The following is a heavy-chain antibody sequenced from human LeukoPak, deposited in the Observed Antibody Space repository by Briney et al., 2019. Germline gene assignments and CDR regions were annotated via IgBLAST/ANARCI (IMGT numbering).Heavy chain of an antibody. CDR2: INHSGST. Sequence: PSETLSLTCAVYGGSFSGYYWSWIRQPPGKGLEWIGEINHSGSTNYNPSLKSRVTISVDTSKNQFSLKLSSVTAADTAVYYCARDVQYRTTVTTRWYFDYWGQGTLVTVSS. CDR3: ARDVQYRTTVTTRWYFDY. J-gene: IGHJ4*02. CDR1: GGSFSGYY. D-gene: IGHD4-17*01. V-gene: IGHV4-34*01.